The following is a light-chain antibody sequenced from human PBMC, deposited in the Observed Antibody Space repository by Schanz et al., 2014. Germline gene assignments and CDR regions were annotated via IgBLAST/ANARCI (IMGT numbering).Light chain of an antibody. J-gene: IGLJ3*02. CDR2: EGS. Sequence: QSALTQPASVSGSPGQSITISCTGTSSDVGSYNLVSWYQHHPGKAPKLMIYEGSKRPSGVSNRFSGSGSGNTASLTISGLQAEDEADYYCSSYTSSPSWVFGGGTKLTVL. CDR3: SSYTSSPSWV. CDR1: SSDVGSYNL. V-gene: IGLV2-14*02.